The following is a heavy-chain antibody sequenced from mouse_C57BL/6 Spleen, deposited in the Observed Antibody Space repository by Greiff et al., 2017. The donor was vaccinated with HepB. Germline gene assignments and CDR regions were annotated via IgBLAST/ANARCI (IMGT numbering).Heavy chain of an antibody. J-gene: IGHJ2*01. V-gene: IGHV1-63*01. Sequence: LEESGAELVRPGTSVKMSCKASGYTFTNYWLGWAKQRPGHGLEWIGDIYPGGGYTNYNEKFKGKATLTADKSSSTAYIQFSSLTSEDSAIYYCARQRLRRDYFDYWGPGTTLTVSS. CDR2: IYPGGGYT. CDR3: ARQRLRRDYFDY. D-gene: IGHD2-4*01. CDR1: GYTFTNYW.